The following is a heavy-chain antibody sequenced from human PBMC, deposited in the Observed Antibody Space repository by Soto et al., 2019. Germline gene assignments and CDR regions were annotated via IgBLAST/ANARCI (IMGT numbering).Heavy chain of an antibody. CDR2: ISGGGGSI. D-gene: IGHD3-10*02. CDR1: GFNFNTYA. CDR3: AKGKSSNYVSHAFDV. Sequence: GGSLRLSCAASGFNFNTYAMSWVRQAPGKGLEWVSGISGGGGSIHYVDSVKGRFTISRDNSENTLYLQMNSLRGEDTAVYYCAKGKSSNYVSHAFDVWGQGTMVTVSS. V-gene: IGHV3-23*01. J-gene: IGHJ3*01.